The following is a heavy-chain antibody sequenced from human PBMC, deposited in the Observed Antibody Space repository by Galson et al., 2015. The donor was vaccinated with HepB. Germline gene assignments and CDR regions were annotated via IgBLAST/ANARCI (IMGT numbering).Heavy chain of an antibody. J-gene: IGHJ4*02. CDR1: GYSFTSYW. D-gene: IGHD3-22*01. CDR2: IDPSDSYT. V-gene: IGHV5-10-1*01. CDR3: AREFPTYDSSGYYYNLDY. Sequence: QSGAEVTKPGESLRISCKGSGYSFTSYWISWVRQMPGKGLEWMGRIDPSDSYTNYSPSFQGHVTISADKSISTAYLQWSSLKASDTAMYYCAREFPTYDSSGYYYNLDYWGQGTLVTVSS.